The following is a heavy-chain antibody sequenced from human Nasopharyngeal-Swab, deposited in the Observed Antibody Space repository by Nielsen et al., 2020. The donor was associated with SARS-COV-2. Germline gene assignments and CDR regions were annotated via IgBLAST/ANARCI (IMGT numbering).Heavy chain of an antibody. CDR3: AKDKGYSYGRGFDY. D-gene: IGHD5-18*01. Sequence: SLKISCAASGFTFDDYAMHWVRQAPGKGLEWVSGISRNSGSIGYADSVKGRFTISRDNAKNSLYLQMNSLRAEDTALYYCAKDKGYSYGRGFDYWGQGTLVTVSS. CDR2: ISRNSGSI. V-gene: IGHV3-9*01. CDR1: GFTFDDYA. J-gene: IGHJ4*02.